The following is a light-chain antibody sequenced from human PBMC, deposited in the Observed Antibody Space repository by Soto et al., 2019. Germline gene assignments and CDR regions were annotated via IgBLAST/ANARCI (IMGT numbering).Light chain of an antibody. V-gene: IGKV1-16*01. CDR3: QQYNSFFPT. Sequence: DIQMTQSPSSLSASVGDRVTITCRASHDTSNSVAWFQQKPGMAPKSLIYGASTLQSGVSSRFSGSGSGTHFTLTITSLQPDDFATYYCQQYNSFFPTFGQGTKLEIK. CDR2: GAS. CDR1: HDTSNS. J-gene: IGKJ2*01.